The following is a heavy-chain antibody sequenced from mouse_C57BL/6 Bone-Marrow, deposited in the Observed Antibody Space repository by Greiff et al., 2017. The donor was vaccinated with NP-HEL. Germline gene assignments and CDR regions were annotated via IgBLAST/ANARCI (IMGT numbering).Heavy chain of an antibody. V-gene: IGHV1-76*01. D-gene: IGHD2-2*01. CDR2: IYPGSGNT. Sequence: QVQLKESGAELVRPGASVKLSCKASGYTFTDYYINWVKQRPGQGLEWIARIYPGSGNTYYNEKFKGKATLTAEKSSSTAYMQLSSLTSEDSAVYFCARDGGYDWGQGTTLTVSS. CDR3: ARDGGYD. J-gene: IGHJ2*01. CDR1: GYTFTDYY.